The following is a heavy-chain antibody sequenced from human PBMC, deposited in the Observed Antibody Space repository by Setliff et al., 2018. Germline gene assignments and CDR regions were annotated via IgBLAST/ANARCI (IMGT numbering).Heavy chain of an antibody. D-gene: IGHD6-19*01. Sequence: ASVKVSCKASGYSFTSFSITWVRQAPGQGLEWLGWVSTYNGDTKSAQKFRGRVTMTTDISTSTVYMELRTLRSDDTAVYYCARRPIALAGYRKGAFDIWGQGRMVTVSS. CDR1: GYSFTSFS. CDR3: ARRPIALAGYRKGAFDI. CDR2: VSTYNGDT. J-gene: IGHJ3*02. V-gene: IGHV1-18*01.